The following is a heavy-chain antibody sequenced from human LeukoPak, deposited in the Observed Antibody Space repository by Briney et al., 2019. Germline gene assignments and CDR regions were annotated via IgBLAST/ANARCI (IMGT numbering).Heavy chain of an antibody. V-gene: IGHV4-38-2*01. CDR1: GYSISSGYY. CDR2: IYHSGST. D-gene: IGHD6-6*01. Sequence: PSETLSLTCAVSGYSISSGYYWGWIRQPPGKGLEWIGSIYHSGSTYYNPSLKSRVTISVDTSKNQLSLKLSSVTAADTAVYYCASFEYSSSKGWGQGTMVTVSS. J-gene: IGHJ3*01. CDR3: ASFEYSSSKG.